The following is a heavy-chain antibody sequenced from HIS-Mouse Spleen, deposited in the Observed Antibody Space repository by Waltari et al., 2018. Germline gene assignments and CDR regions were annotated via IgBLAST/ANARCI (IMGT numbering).Heavy chain of an antibody. J-gene: IGHJ5*02. CDR3: ARDPYVAAAYNWFDP. CDR2: IYHSGST. D-gene: IGHD6-13*01. Sequence: QVQLQESGPGLVKPSETLSLTCTVSGYSIRSGYYWGWIRQPPGKGLEWIGSIYHSGSTYYNPSLKSRVTISVDTSKNQFSLKLSSVTAADTAVYYCARDPYVAAAYNWFDPWGQGTLVTVSS. V-gene: IGHV4-38-2*02. CDR1: GYSIRSGYY.